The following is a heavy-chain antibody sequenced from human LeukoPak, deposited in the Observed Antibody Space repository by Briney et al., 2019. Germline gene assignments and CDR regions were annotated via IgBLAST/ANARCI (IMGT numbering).Heavy chain of an antibody. V-gene: IGHV4-38-2*02. D-gene: IGHD6-19*01. CDR1: GYSISSGYY. J-gene: IGHJ3*02. CDR3: ARGVEQWLVFDAFDI. CDR2: IYHSGST. Sequence: KTSETLSLTCTVSGYSISSGYYWGWIRQPPGKGLEWIGSIYHSGSTYYNPSLKSRVTISVDTSKNQFSLKLSSVTAADTAVYYCARGVEQWLVFDAFDIWGQGTMVTVSS.